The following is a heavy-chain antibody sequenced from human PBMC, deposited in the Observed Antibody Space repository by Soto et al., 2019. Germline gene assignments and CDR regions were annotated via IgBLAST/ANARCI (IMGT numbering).Heavy chain of an antibody. Sequence: PGGSLRFSCAASGFTFSSYGMHWVRQAPGKGLEWVAVIWYDGSNKYYADSVKGRFTISRDNSKNTLYLQMNSLRAEDTAVYYCAREGVIGPWELLPYYWGQGTLVTVSS. V-gene: IGHV3-33*08. CDR1: GFTFSSYG. CDR2: IWYDGSNK. CDR3: AREGVIGPWELLPYY. J-gene: IGHJ4*02. D-gene: IGHD1-26*01.